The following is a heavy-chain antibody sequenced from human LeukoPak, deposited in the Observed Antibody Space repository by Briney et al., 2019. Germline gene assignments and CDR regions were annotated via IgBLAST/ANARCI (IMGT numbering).Heavy chain of an antibody. D-gene: IGHD3-16*01. J-gene: IGHJ6*02. V-gene: IGHV3-7*01. CDR3: GYYVYGMDV. CDR2: IKQDGSVK. CDR1: GFTFSSYW. Sequence: GGSLRLSCAASGFTFSSYWMSWVRQAPGKGLEWVANIKQDGSVKYYVDSVKGRFTISRDNAKNSLYLQMNSLRAEDTAVYYCGYYVYGMDVWGQGTTVTVSS.